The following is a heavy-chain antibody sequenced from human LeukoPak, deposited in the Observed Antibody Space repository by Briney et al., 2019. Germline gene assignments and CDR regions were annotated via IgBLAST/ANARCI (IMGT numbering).Heavy chain of an antibody. V-gene: IGHV3-23*01. CDR3: AKDLSPAVPTSPDAFDI. J-gene: IGHJ3*02. CDR1: GFTFSHYA. CDR2: IGGSGGST. D-gene: IGHD6-19*01. Sequence: GGSLRLCCAASGFTFSHYAMSCVRQAPGKGLEWVSGIGGSGGSTYYADSVKGRFTISRDNSKNTLYLQMSSLRDEDTAVYYCAKDLSPAVPTSPDAFDIWGQGTMVSVSS.